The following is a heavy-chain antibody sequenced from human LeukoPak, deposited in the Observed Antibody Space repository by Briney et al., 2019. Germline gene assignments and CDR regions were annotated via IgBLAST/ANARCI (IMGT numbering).Heavy chain of an antibody. CDR1: GYSISSGYY. V-gene: IGHV4-38-2*02. CDR2: IYHSGST. CDR3: ARLGYGDYPGY. Sequence: SETLSLTCTVSGYSISSGYYWGWIRQPPGKGLEWIGSIYHSGSTYYNPSLKSRVTISVDTSKNQFSLKLSSVTAADTAVYYCARLGYGDYPGYWGQGTLVTVSS. D-gene: IGHD4-17*01. J-gene: IGHJ4*02.